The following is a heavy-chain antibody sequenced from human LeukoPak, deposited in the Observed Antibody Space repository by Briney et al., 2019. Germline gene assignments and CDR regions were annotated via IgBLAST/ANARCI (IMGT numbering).Heavy chain of an antibody. J-gene: IGHJ3*02. Sequence: SSETLSLTCTVSGGSISSSSYYWGWIRQPPGKGLEWLGSIYYSGSTYYNPSLKSRVTISVDTSKNQFSLKLSSVTAADTAVYYCARDMVRGAPKVAFDIWGQGTMVTVSS. CDR2: IYYSGST. D-gene: IGHD3-10*01. CDR1: GGSISSSSYY. CDR3: ARDMVRGAPKVAFDI. V-gene: IGHV4-39*07.